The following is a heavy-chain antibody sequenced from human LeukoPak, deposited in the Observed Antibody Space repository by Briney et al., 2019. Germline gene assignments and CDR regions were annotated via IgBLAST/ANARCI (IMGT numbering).Heavy chain of an antibody. J-gene: IGHJ6*04. Sequence: GESLRISCKGSGYSFTSYWISWVRQMPGKGLEWMGRIDPSDSYTNYSPSFQVHVTISADKSISTAYLQWSSLKATDTAMYYCARLMVRGVTLYYYYGMDVWGKGTTVTVSS. D-gene: IGHD3-10*01. CDR2: IDPSDSYT. V-gene: IGHV5-10-1*01. CDR1: GYSFTSYW. CDR3: ARLMVRGVTLYYYYGMDV.